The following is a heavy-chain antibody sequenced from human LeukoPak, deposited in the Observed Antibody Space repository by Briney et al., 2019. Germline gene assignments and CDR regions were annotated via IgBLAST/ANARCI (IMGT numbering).Heavy chain of an antibody. V-gene: IGHV3-21*01. CDR1: GFSFNNYR. D-gene: IGHD3-10*01. J-gene: IGHJ5*02. CDR2: ISGTSSYM. Sequence: GGSLRLSCVASGFSFNNYRMTWVRQAPGKGLDWVSGISGTSSYMYYGDSVKGRFTVSRDNAKNSLYLQMESLRVEDTAVYYCARDLHYYGSGPWGQGTLVTVSS. CDR3: ARDLHYYGSGP.